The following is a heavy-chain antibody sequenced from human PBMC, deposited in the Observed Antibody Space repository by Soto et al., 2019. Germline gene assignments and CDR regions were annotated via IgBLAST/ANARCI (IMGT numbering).Heavy chain of an antibody. D-gene: IGHD1-1*01. J-gene: IGHJ4*02. CDR1: GFMVSSVW. CDR3: VEGWNDF. Sequence: EVQLVESGGDLVEPGGSLRLSCVTAGFMVSSVWMSWVRQAPGKGLEWVGRIKSKTDGGARDYAAPVNGRFSISRDDSKSTLYLQMNSLRAEDTALYYCVEGWNDFWGQGTLVTVSS. CDR2: IKSKTDGGAR. V-gene: IGHV3-15*01.